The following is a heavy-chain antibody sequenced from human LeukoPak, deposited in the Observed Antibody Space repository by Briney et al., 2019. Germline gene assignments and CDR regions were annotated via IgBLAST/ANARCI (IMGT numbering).Heavy chain of an antibody. CDR2: IYYRVTS. Sequence: SETLSLTCTVSGDSISTYYWSWIRQPPGKGLEWIGYIYYRVTSDYSPSLKSRVTMSVDMSTRQISLKLSSVTAADTAVYYCARAVGGDGSGSLWGPGTLVTVSS. J-gene: IGHJ4*02. D-gene: IGHD3-10*01. V-gene: IGHV4-59*01. CDR3: ARAVGGDGSGSL. CDR1: GDSISTYY.